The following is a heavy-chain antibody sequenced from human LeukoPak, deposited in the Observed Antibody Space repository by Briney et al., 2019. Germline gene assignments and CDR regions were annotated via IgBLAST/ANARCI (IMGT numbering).Heavy chain of an antibody. D-gene: IGHD3-16*01. CDR2: IYSSGST. V-gene: IGHV4-4*02. Sequence: SGTLSPTCAVSGGSISSSNWWSWVRQPPGKGLEWIGSIYSSGSTYYNPSLKSRVTISVDTSKNQFSLKLTSVTAADTAVYYCARHYGPWGQGTLVTVSS. CDR1: GGSISSSNW. J-gene: IGHJ5*02. CDR3: ARHYGP.